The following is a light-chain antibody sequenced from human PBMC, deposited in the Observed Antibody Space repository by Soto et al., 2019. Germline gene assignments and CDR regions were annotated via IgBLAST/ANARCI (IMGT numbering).Light chain of an antibody. CDR2: GAS. J-gene: IGKJ3*01. Sequence: EIVLTQSPGTLSLSPGERATLSCRASQSVSSSYLGWYQQKPGQAPRLLIYGASGRATGIPDRFSGSGSGKDFTLTISRLEPEYFSLYYCPQYGGSPSFTFCPVTKVDIK. CDR1: QSVSSSY. CDR3: PQYGGSPSFT. V-gene: IGKV3-20*01.